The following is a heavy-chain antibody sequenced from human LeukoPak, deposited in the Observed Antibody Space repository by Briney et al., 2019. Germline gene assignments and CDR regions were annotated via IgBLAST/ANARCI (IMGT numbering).Heavy chain of an antibody. CDR1: GGSISNYY. Sequence: NPSETLSLTCTVSGGSISNYYWSWIRQPPGKGLEWIGYIHYSGSTNYNPSLKSRVTISVDTSKNQFSLKLRSVTAADTAVYYCARTTEGYCSSTSCYGFYYSYYMDVWGKGTTVTISS. V-gene: IGHV4-59*01. CDR3: ARTTEGYCSSTSCYGFYYSYYMDV. CDR2: IHYSGST. D-gene: IGHD2-2*01. J-gene: IGHJ6*03.